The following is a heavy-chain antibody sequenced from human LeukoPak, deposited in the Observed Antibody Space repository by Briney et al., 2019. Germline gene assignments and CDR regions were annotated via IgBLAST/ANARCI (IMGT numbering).Heavy chain of an antibody. CDR3: ARDGFIAVAGTERGDFDY. D-gene: IGHD6-19*01. CDR2: ISSSGSTI. V-gene: IGHV3-48*03. Sequence: GGSLRLSCAASGFTFSSYEMNWVRQAPGKGLEWVSYISSSGSTIYYADSVKGRFTISRDNAKNSLYLQMNSLRAEDTAVYYCARDGFIAVAGTERGDFDYWGQGTLVTVSS. J-gene: IGHJ4*02. CDR1: GFTFSSYE.